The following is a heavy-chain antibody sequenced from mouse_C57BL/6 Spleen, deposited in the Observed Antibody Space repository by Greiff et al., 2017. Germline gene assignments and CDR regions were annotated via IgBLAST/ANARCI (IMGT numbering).Heavy chain of an antibody. CDR2: IDPENGDT. V-gene: IGHV14-4*01. Sequence: VQLQQSGAELVRPGASVKLSCTASGFNIKDDYMHWVKQRPEQGLEWIGWIDPENGDTEYASKFQGKAPITADTSSNTAYLQLSSLTSEDTAVYYCSDGYYNAMDYGGQGTSVTVSS. CDR1: GFNIKDDY. CDR3: SDGYYNAMDY. J-gene: IGHJ4*01. D-gene: IGHD2-3*01.